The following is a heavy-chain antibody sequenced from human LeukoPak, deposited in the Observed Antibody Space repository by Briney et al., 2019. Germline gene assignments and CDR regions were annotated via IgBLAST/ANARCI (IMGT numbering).Heavy chain of an antibody. V-gene: IGHV3-21*01. CDR3: ARDGGYGDYADY. CDR1: GFTFSSYN. D-gene: IGHD4-17*01. J-gene: IGHJ4*02. CDR2: ISSSSSYI. Sequence: GGSLRLSCAASGFTFSSYNMNWVRQAPGKGLEWVSSISSSSSYIYYADSVKGRFTISRDNAKNSLYLQMNSLRAEDTAVYYCARDGGYGDYADYWGQGTLVTVSS.